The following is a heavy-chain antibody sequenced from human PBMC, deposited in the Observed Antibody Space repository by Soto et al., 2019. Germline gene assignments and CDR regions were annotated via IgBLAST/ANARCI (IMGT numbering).Heavy chain of an antibody. Sequence: PGGSLRLSCAASGFTFRSYGMHWVRRARGKGLEWVAGIWYDGTVKNYADSVKGRFSISRDNSQNTVYLQMNTLRAEDTAVYYCARADCGGQCACDFWGQGTLVTVSS. CDR1: GFTFRSYG. V-gene: IGHV3-33*01. J-gene: IGHJ4*02. CDR2: IWYDGTVK. D-gene: IGHD2-21*01. CDR3: ARADCGGQCACDF.